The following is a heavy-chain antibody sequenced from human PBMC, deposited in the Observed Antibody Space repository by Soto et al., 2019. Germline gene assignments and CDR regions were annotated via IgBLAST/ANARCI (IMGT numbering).Heavy chain of an antibody. CDR2: IIPISDTT. CDR1: GGTFSSYA. D-gene: IGHD2-2*01. CDR3: ARSQGSSTSLEIYYYYCYGMDV. Sequence: QVQLVQSGAEVQKPGSSVKVSCRACGGTFSSYAISWVRQAPGQGLEWMGGIIPISDTTNYAQKFQGRVTITAGECTSTAYMELSSLRCEETAVYYCARSQGSSTSLEIYYYYCYGMDVWGQGTTVTVSS. J-gene: IGHJ6*02. V-gene: IGHV1-69*01.